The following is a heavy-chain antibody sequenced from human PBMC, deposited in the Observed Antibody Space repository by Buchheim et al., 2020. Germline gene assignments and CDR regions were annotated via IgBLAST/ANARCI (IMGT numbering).Heavy chain of an antibody. D-gene: IGHD3-10*01. Sequence: QVQLVESGGGVVQPGRSLRLSCAASGFTFSSYGMHWVRQAPGKGLEWVAVISYDGSNKYYADSVKGRFTISRDNSKNTLYQQMNSLRAEDTAVYYCAKEYYYGSGTTMAYYYYGMDVWGQGTT. J-gene: IGHJ6*02. CDR3: AKEYYYGSGTTMAYYYYGMDV. CDR2: ISYDGSNK. CDR1: GFTFSSYG. V-gene: IGHV3-30*18.